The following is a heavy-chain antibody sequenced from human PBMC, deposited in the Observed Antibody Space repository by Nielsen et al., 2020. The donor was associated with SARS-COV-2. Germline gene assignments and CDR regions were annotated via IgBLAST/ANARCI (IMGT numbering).Heavy chain of an antibody. D-gene: IGHD2/OR15-2a*01. V-gene: IGHV3-30*14. CDR1: GFTFSSYA. J-gene: IGHJ6*02. CDR2: MSDDGNNE. Sequence: GESLKISCAASGFTFSSYALHWVRQAPGKGLEWVAVMSDDGNNEYYADSVKGRFTVSRDNSRNTLYLQMNNLRVEDTAVYYCARLNSPGELSPDYGMDVWGQGTTVTVSS. CDR3: ARLNSPGELSPDYGMDV.